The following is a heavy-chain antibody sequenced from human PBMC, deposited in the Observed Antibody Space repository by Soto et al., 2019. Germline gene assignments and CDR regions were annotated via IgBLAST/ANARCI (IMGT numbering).Heavy chain of an antibody. CDR3: AMEEWTTVTTIYH. V-gene: IGHV1-18*01. Sequence: QVQMVQSGAEVKKPGASVKVSCKTSGYTFTSYGISWVRQAPGQGLEWMGWISGHNGNTHYAQKLQDRITMTTDTATSPAYMEVSSVTTVDTAVYLCAMEEWTTVTTIYHWGQGTLGIVSS. CDR2: ISGHNGNT. D-gene: IGHD4-17*01. CDR1: GYTFTSYG. J-gene: IGHJ5*02.